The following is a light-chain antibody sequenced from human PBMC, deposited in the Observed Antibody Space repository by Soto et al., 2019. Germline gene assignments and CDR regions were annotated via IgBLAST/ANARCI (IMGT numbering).Light chain of an antibody. CDR1: SRDVGTYKY. CDR2: EVS. CDR3: SSYAGSNNWV. J-gene: IGLJ3*02. Sequence: QSVLTQPPSASGSPGQSVTISCTGSSRDVGTYKYVSWYQQHPGKAPKLMIYEVSARPSGVPDRFSGSKSGNTASLTVSGLQAEDEADYYCSSYAGSNNWVFGGGTK. V-gene: IGLV2-8*01.